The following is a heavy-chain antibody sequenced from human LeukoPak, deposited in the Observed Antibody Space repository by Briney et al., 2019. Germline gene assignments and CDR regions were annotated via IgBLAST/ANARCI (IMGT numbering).Heavy chain of an antibody. V-gene: IGHV1-69*05. D-gene: IGHD6-19*01. CDR3: ARDGSSGWNSIDY. CDR2: IIPIFGTA. CDR1: GGTFSSYA. J-gene: IGHJ4*02. Sequence: GASVKVSCKASGGTFSSYAISWVRQAPGQGLGWMGRIIPIFGTANYAQKFQGRVTITTDESTSTAYMELSSLRSEDTAVYYCARDGSSGWNSIDYWGQGTLVTVSS.